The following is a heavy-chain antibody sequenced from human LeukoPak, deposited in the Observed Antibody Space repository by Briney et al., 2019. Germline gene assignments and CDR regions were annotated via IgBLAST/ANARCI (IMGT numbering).Heavy chain of an antibody. Sequence: GESLKISCKTSVFSFTSYWIGWVRQVPGKGLEWMGIIYPGDSDTRYSPSFQGQVTISADKSISTAYLQWSSLKASDTAMYYCARHVGATSFDYWGQGTLVTVSS. J-gene: IGHJ4*02. V-gene: IGHV5-51*01. CDR1: VFSFTSYW. CDR2: IYPGDSDT. D-gene: IGHD1-26*01. CDR3: ARHVGATSFDY.